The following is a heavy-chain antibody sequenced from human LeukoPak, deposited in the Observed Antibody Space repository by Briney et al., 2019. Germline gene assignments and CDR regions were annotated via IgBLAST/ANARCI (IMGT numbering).Heavy chain of an antibody. D-gene: IGHD5-18*01. Sequence: LRLSCAASGFTVSSNYMSWIRQHPGKGLEWIGYIYYSGSTYYNPSLKSRVTISVDTSKNQFSLKLSSVTAADTAVYYCARGGGTAMAPGAFDIWGQGTMVTVSS. V-gene: IGHV4-31*02. J-gene: IGHJ3*02. CDR1: GFTVSSNY. CDR3: ARGGGTAMAPGAFDI. CDR2: IYYSGST.